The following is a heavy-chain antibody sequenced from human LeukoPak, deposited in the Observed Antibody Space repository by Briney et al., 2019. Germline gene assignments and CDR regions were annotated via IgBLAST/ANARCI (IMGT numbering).Heavy chain of an antibody. Sequence: PSETLSLTCAVYGGSFSGYYWSWIRQPPGKGLEWIGEINHSGSINYNPSLKSRVTISVDTSKNQFSLKLSSVTAADTAVYYCARRGYIGSGSFDVLNRRIIFDYWGQGTLVTVSS. CDR3: ARRGYIGSGSFDVLNRRIIFDY. D-gene: IGHD3-10*01. V-gene: IGHV4-34*01. J-gene: IGHJ4*02. CDR2: INHSGSI. CDR1: GGSFSGYY.